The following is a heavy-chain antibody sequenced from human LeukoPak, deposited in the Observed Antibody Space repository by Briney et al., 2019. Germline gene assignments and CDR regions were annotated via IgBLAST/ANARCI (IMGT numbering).Heavy chain of an antibody. Sequence: GGSLGLSCAASGFTFSSYSMNWVRQAPGKGLEWVSSISSSSSYIYYADSVKGRFTISRDNAKNSLYLQMNSLRAEDTAVYYCARGRIAVAGRPYYFDYWGQGTLVTVSS. J-gene: IGHJ4*02. CDR3: ARGRIAVAGRPYYFDY. D-gene: IGHD6-19*01. CDR2: ISSSSSYI. V-gene: IGHV3-21*01. CDR1: GFTFSSYS.